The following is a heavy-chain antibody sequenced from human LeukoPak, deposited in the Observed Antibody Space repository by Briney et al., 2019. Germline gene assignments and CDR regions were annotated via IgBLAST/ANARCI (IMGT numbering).Heavy chain of an antibody. Sequence: GGSLRLSCAASGFTFSSYSMKWVRQAPGKVLDWVSSISSSSSYIYYADSVKGRFTISRDNAKNSLYLQMNSLRAEDTAGYYCARDGMYSSSWITDYWGQGTLVTVSS. V-gene: IGHV3-21*01. D-gene: IGHD6-13*01. J-gene: IGHJ4*02. CDR1: GFTFSSYS. CDR2: ISSSSSYI. CDR3: ARDGMYSSSWITDY.